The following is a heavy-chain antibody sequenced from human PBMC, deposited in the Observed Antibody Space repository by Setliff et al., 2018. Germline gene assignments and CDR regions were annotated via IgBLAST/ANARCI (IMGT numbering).Heavy chain of an antibody. V-gene: IGHV4-39*01. CDR3: ARRYEVVIITKTGAFDI. J-gene: IGHJ3*02. Sequence: SETLSLTCTVSGGSISTNHYYWEWIRQAPGKGLEWIGRISYSGDTYYSPSLRSRVTISVATSKNQFSLKLRSVTAADAAVYYCARRYEVVIITKTGAFDIWGPGTMVTVSS. CDR1: GGSISTNHYY. D-gene: IGHD3-22*01. CDR2: ISYSGDT.